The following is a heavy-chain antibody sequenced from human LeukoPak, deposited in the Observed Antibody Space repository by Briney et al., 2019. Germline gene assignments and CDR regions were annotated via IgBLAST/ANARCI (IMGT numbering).Heavy chain of an antibody. CDR2: ISGGGGST. D-gene: IGHD1-26*01. CDR3: AKGYSGSYSYYFDY. J-gene: IGHJ4*02. Sequence: PGGSLRLSCAASGFAFSSYCMSWVRQAPGKGLEWVSAISGGGGSTYYADSVKGRFTISRDNSKNTLYLQMNSLRAEDAAVYYCAKGYSGSYSYYFDYWGQGTLVTVSS. CDR1: GFAFSSYC. V-gene: IGHV3-23*01.